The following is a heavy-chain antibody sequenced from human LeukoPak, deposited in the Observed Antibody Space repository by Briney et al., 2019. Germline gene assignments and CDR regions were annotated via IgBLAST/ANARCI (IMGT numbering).Heavy chain of an antibody. V-gene: IGHV3-48*01. CDR3: AKGTGASAWLMDF. CDR2: ISGGGSTT. J-gene: IGHJ4*02. CDR1: GFSLSSCS. D-gene: IGHD3-22*01. Sequence: GGSLRLSCAASGFSLSSCSLNWARQVPGKGLEWISFISGGGSTTDYADSVRGRFTISRDNAKNSLYLQMDSLRADDTAVYYCAKGTGASAWLMDFWGQGTAVIVSS.